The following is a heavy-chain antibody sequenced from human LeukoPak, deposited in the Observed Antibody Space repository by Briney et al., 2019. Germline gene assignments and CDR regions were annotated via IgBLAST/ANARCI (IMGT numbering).Heavy chain of an antibody. J-gene: IGHJ4*02. CDR3: ARDNFHYYSGHGYTAFDY. V-gene: IGHV1-2*02. CDR1: GYSFSDYY. D-gene: IGHD2-15*01. CDR2: VNPKSGDT. Sequence: ASVKVSCKASGYSFSDYYIHWVRQAPGQGLEWMGWVNPKSGDTNYAPKFQDRVTMTRDRPISTAFMELNRLKSDDTAIYYCARDNFHYYSGHGYTAFDYWGQGALVTVSS.